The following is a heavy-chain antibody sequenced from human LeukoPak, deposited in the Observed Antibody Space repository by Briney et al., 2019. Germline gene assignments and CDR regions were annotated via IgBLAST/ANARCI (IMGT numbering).Heavy chain of an antibody. J-gene: IGHJ4*02. CDR1: GFTFSTYS. CDR2: ISDSSAM. D-gene: IGHD5-12*01. V-gene: IGHV3-48*01. Sequence: GGSLRLSCAASGFTFSTYSMKWVRQAPGKGLEWGSYISDSSAMYYADSVRGRSTISRENDKNSLFLQMNSLRAEDTAVYYCARDGEYSGYDADCWGQGTLVTVSS. CDR3: ARDGEYSGYDADC.